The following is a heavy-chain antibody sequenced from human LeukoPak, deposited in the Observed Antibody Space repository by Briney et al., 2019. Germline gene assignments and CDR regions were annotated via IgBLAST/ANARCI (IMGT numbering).Heavy chain of an antibody. V-gene: IGHV3-74*01. Sequence: AGGSLRLSCTASGFSFSGHWMHWARQLPGKGLVWVSRISPTGNTTSYADSVKGRFTVSRDNAKNTLYPQVNNLRAEDTAVYYCARGPNSNWSGLDFWGQGTLLTVSS. D-gene: IGHD6-6*01. CDR1: GFSFSGHW. J-gene: IGHJ4*02. CDR3: ARGPNSNWSGLDF. CDR2: ISPTGNTT.